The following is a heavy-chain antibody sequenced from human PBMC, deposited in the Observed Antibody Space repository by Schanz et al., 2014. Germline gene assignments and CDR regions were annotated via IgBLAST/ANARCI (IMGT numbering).Heavy chain of an antibody. V-gene: IGHV4-59*08. Sequence: QVQLQESGPGLVKPSETLSLTCTVSGDSISSSYWSWIRQPPGKGLEWIGHIYYSGSTNYNPSLTGGVTMSFDPSRKRFPRKLISVTAADTAVYYCARHGKYSSSWFDIWGQGALVIVSS. CDR2: IYYSGST. CDR1: GDSISSSY. D-gene: IGHD6-13*01. J-gene: IGHJ5*02. CDR3: ARHGKYSSSWFDI.